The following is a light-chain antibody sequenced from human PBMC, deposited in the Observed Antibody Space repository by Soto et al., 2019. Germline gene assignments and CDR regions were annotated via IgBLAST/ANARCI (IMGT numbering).Light chain of an antibody. J-gene: IGLJ2*01. CDR2: GNS. CDR1: SSNIGAGYD. V-gene: IGLV1-40*01. CDR3: QSYDSSLSALVV. Sequence: QAVVTQPPSVSGAPGQRVTISCTGSSSNIGAGYDVHWYQQFPGTAPKLLIYGNSNRPSGVPDRFSGSKSGTSASLAITGLQADDEADYYCQSYDSSLSALVVFGGGTKLTVL.